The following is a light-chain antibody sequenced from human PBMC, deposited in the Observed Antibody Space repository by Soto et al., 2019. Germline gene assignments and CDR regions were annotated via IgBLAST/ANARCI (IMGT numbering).Light chain of an antibody. CDR1: QSFSSSS. J-gene: IGKJ3*01. CDR3: QQYGSSPRFT. CDR2: GAS. V-gene: IGKV3-20*01. Sequence: EIVLTQSPGTLSLSPGERATLSCRASQSFSSSSLAWYQQKPGQAPRLLIYGASSRATGIPDRFSGSGSGTDFTLTISRLEPEDFAVYYCQQYGSSPRFTFGPGTKVDIK.